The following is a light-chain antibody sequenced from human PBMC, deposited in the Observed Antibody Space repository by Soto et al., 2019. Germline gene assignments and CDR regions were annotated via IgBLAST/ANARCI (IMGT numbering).Light chain of an antibody. CDR3: LRDENYPRT. CDR2: AES. Sequence: AIQMTQSPASLSASVGDRVTITCRASQGIRNDLGWYQQKPGKAPKLPTYAESRLQSGVPSRFSGSGSGTDFTLTISSLQPEDFATYNGLRDENYPRTFGQGTKVDI. J-gene: IGKJ1*01. CDR1: QGIRND. V-gene: IGKV1-6*01.